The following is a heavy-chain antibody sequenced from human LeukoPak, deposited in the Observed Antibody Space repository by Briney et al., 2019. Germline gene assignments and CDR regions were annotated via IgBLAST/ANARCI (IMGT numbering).Heavy chain of an antibody. J-gene: IGHJ4*02. CDR3: AKGAGPVIAASGHFDY. V-gene: IGHV3-23*01. CDR2: VSGSGTTT. CDR1: GFTVRNYA. Sequence: GGSLRLSGAASGFTVRNYAMNWVRQAPGKGPEWVSVVSGSGTTTDYADSVEGRFTISRDNSKNTLYLQMNSLRVEDTGLYYCAKGAGPVIAASGHFDYWGQGTLVTVS. D-gene: IGHD6-13*01.